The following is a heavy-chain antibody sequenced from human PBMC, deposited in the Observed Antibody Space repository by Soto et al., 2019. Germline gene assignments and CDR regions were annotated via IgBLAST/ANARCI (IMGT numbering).Heavy chain of an antibody. Sequence: EVQLLDSGEGLVQPGGSLRLSCAASGFTFNNYAMNWVRQAPGKGLEWVATISGTGGSTYYADSVKGRFTISRDNSKNTLYLQMNSLRVEDTAVYYCAKDRLGGNFDYWGQGTQVTVSS. CDR1: GFTFNNYA. J-gene: IGHJ4*02. CDR2: ISGTGGST. CDR3: AKDRLGGNFDY. V-gene: IGHV3-23*01.